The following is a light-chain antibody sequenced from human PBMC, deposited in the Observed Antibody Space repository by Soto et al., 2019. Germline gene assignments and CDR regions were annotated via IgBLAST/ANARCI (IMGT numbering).Light chain of an antibody. Sequence: DIVMTQSPDSLAVSLGERATVNCKSSQSVLYSSDNKNNLAWYQRKPGQPPKLLIYWASTRGSGVPDRFSGSGSGTDFTLTISSLQAEDVAVYYCQQYHTIPRTFGQGTKVEIK. J-gene: IGKJ1*01. CDR1: QSVLYSSDNKNN. CDR3: QQYHTIPRT. CDR2: WAS. V-gene: IGKV4-1*01.